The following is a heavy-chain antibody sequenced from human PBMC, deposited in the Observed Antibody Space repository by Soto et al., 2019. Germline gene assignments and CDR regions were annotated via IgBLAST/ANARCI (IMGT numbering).Heavy chain of an antibody. CDR1: GGSLSKYY. D-gene: IGHD3-3*01. CDR3: ARDNNDFWSLYPLAFDY. CDR2: ISTSGHV. V-gene: IGHV4-4*07. J-gene: IGHJ4*02. Sequence: SETLSLTCIVSGGSLSKYYWSWIRQPAGKGLEWIGRISTSGHVVSKVSLRSRLTMSVDMSNNHFSLKLTSVTAADTAVYYCARDNNDFWSLYPLAFDYWGQGALVTVSS.